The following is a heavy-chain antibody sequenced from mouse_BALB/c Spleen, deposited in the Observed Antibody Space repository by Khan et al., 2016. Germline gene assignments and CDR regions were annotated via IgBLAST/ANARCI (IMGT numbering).Heavy chain of an antibody. CDR3: ARLEDL. Sequence: QVQLKESGPGLVAPSQSLSITCTVSGFSLTSYGVHWVRQPPGKGLEWLGVIWAGGSTNNYSAHMSRLSISKDNSKSQVILTMNSLQADDTAMYYCARLEDLWGQGTTLTVSS. J-gene: IGHJ2*01. CDR2: IWAGGST. V-gene: IGHV2-9*02. CDR1: GFSLTSYG.